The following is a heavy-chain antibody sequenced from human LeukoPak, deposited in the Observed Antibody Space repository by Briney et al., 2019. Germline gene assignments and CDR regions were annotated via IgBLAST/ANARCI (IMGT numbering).Heavy chain of an antibody. V-gene: IGHV4-39*07. J-gene: IGHJ4*02. Sequence: SETLTLTCTVSGDYISSRTYYWGWVRQPPGKGLEWIASINYSGTTYYNPSLKSRVTVSVDTSKNQSSLTLSSVTAADTAVYYCARVNIAVVPSTMFDYWGQGILVTVSS. CDR1: GDYISSRTYY. D-gene: IGHD2-2*01. CDR2: INYSGTT. CDR3: ARVNIAVVPSTMFDY.